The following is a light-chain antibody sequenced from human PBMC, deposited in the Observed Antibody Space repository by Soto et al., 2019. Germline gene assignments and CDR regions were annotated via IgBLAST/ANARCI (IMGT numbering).Light chain of an antibody. CDR2: KAS. J-gene: IGKJ1*01. Sequence: DIQLTQSPSTLSASVGDRVTITCRASQNVENYLAWYQQKPGKAPKLLIYKASGLESGVPSRFGGSGYGTEFTLTISSLQSDDFATYYCHQYNSYSFGQGTKVDIK. CDR1: QNVENY. V-gene: IGKV1-5*03. CDR3: HQYNSYS.